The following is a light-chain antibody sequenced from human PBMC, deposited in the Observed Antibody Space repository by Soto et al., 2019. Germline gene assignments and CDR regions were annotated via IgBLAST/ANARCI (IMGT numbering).Light chain of an antibody. V-gene: IGLV2-14*01. CDR1: SSDVGGYNY. CDR2: EVS. J-gene: IGLJ2*01. Sequence: QSMLTQPASVSGSPGQSITISCTGTSSDVGGYNYVSWYQQHPGKAPKLMIYEVSNRPSGVSNRFSGSKSGNTASLTISGLQAEDEADYYCSSYTSSRTMVFGGGTKLTVL. CDR3: SSYTSSRTMV.